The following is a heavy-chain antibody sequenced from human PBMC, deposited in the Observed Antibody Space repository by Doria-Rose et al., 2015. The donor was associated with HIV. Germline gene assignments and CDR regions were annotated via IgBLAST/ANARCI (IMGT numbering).Heavy chain of an antibody. J-gene: IGHJ6*02. CDR2: INHSGST. CDR1: GGSFSGYY. CDR3: ARGLLRGGWNDVDYYYGMDV. D-gene: IGHD1-1*01. V-gene: IGHV4-34*01. Sequence: QVKLQQRGAVLGKPSETLSLTCAVFGGSFSGYYWSWIRQPPGKWLARIGAINHSGSTNYNTYLKSRVIMSVDTSKNLFSLKLSSVTAADTAVYYCARGLLRGGWNDVDYYYGMDVWGQGTTVTVS.